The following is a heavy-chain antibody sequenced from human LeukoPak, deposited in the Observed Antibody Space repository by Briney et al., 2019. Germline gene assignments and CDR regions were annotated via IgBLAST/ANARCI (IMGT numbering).Heavy chain of an antibody. J-gene: IGHJ4*02. V-gene: IGHV1-2*06. CDR3: ARGGYDSSGYYSVY. CDR1: GYTLTGYY. CDR2: INPNSGGT. D-gene: IGHD3-22*01. Sequence: ASVKVSCKASGYTLTGYYMHWVRQAPGQGLEWMGRINPNSGGTNYAQKFQGRVTMTRDTSISTAYMELSRLRSDDTAVYYCARGGYDSSGYYSVYWGQGTLVTVSS.